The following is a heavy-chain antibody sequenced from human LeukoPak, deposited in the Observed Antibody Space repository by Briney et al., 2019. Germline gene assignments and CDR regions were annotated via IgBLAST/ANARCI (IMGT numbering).Heavy chain of an antibody. J-gene: IGHJ4*02. CDR2: ISSSGSTI. D-gene: IGHD3-16*01. V-gene: IGHV3-48*03. CDR3: ARESWGSSDFDY. CDR1: GFTFSSYE. Sequence: GGSLRLSCAASGFTFSSYEMNWVRQAPGKGLEWVSYISSSGSTIYYADSVKGRFTISRDNAKNSLYLQMNSLRAEDTAVYYCARESWGSSDFDYWGQGTLVTVSS.